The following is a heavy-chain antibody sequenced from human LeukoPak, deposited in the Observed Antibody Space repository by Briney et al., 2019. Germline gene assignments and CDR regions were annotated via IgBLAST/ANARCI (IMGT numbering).Heavy chain of an antibody. V-gene: IGHV3-7*01. Sequence: GGSLRLSCAASGFSFSRYWMSWVRQGPVRGLEWVANIRPDGGEIYYVDSVKGRFTISRDNAKNSLYLQMNSLRAEDTAVYYCARERGGMVRGVFDYWGQGTLVTVSS. CDR3: ARERGGMVRGVFDY. CDR1: GFSFSRYW. J-gene: IGHJ4*02. CDR2: IRPDGGEI. D-gene: IGHD3-10*01.